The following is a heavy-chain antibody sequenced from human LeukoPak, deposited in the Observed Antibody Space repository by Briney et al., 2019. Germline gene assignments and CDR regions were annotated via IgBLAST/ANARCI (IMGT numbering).Heavy chain of an antibody. V-gene: IGHV3-30*03. CDR3: ARDSNYDILTGYHLFDY. CDR2: ISNDGINK. D-gene: IGHD3-9*01. CDR1: GFTFSNYG. Sequence: GGSLRLSCAASGFTFSNYGIHWVRQAPGKGLEWVAVISNDGINKYYADSVKGRFTISRDNSKNTLYLQMNSLRAEDTAVYYCARDSNYDILTGYHLFDYWGQGTLVTVSS. J-gene: IGHJ4*02.